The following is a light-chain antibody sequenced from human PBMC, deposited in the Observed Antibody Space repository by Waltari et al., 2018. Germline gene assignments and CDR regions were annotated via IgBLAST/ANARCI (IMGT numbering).Light chain of an antibody. V-gene: IGKV3-20*01. Sequence: IVFTLSPGSLSLSLGDRATLSCRASQSVTGISLTWYQQKLGQAPRLLIYGTSSRATGIPDRFSGSGSGTDFTLTISRLEPEDFAVYYCQQYDGEVVTFGGGTKVEI. CDR2: GTS. CDR1: QSVTGIS. J-gene: IGKJ4*01. CDR3: QQYDGEVVT.